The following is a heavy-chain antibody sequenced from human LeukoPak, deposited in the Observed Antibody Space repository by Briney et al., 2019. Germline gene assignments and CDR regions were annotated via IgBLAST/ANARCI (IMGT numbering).Heavy chain of an antibody. CDR2: INPSGGST. V-gene: IGHV1-46*03. D-gene: IGHD3-9*01. CDR1: GYTFTSYY. J-gene: IGHJ6*02. CDR3: ARPTDILTGYYQDYYGMDV. Sequence: ASVKVSCKASGYTFTSYYMYWVRQAPGQGLEWMGLINPSGGSTSYAQKFQGRVTMTRDTSTSTVYMELSSLRSEDTAVYYCARPTDILTGYYQDYYGMDVWGQGTTVTVSS.